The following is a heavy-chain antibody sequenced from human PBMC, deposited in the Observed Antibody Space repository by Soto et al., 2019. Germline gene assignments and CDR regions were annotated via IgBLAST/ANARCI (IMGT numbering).Heavy chain of an antibody. J-gene: IGHJ3*01. CDR1: GFTFSSYS. D-gene: IGHD3-22*01. Sequence: GGSLRLSCAASGFTFSSYSMNLVRQAPGKGLEWVSYISSSSSTIYYADSVKGRFTISRDNAKNSLYLQMNSLRAEDTAVYYCARDQLYYNDISGRPLNAFDVWGQGTMVTVSS. V-gene: IGHV3-48*01. CDR2: ISSSSSTI. CDR3: ARDQLYYNDISGRPLNAFDV.